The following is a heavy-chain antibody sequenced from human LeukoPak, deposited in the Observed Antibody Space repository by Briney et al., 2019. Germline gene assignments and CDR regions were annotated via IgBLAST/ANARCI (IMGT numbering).Heavy chain of an antibody. CDR2: IGTSSTTI. J-gene: IGHJ4*02. Sequence: PGGSLRLSCAASGFTFSSYTMNWVRQPPGKGLEWVSNIGTSSTTIYYADSVKGRFTISRDNAKNSLYLQMNSLRADDTAVYYCVSIYCSGGRCSFFDYWGQGTLVTVSS. D-gene: IGHD2-15*01. CDR1: GFTFSSYT. CDR3: VSIYCSGGRCSFFDY. V-gene: IGHV3-48*01.